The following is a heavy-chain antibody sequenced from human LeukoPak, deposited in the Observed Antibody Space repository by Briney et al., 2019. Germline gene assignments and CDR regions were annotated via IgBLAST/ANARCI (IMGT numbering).Heavy chain of an antibody. CDR2: INHSGST. V-gene: IGHV4-34*01. J-gene: IGHJ4*02. CDR1: GGSFSGYY. D-gene: IGHD4-17*01. Sequence: SETLSLTCGVNGGSFSGYYWSWIRQPPGKGLEWIGEINHSGSTNYNPSLKSRVTISVDTSKNQFSLKLSSVTAADTAVYYCARDFMGSYGDWGQGTLVTVSS. CDR3: ARDFMGSYGD.